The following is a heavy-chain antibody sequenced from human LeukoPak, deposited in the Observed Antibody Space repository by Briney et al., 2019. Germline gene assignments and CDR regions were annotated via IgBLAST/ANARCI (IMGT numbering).Heavy chain of an antibody. V-gene: IGHV3-21*01. CDR3: ARDRYYYGSGSYYGVDY. CDR1: GFTFSTYS. D-gene: IGHD3-10*01. J-gene: IGHJ4*02. CDR2: ITSSRSYI. Sequence: GGSLRLSCAASGFTFSTYSMNWVRQAPGKGLEWVSSITSSRSYIYYADSVKGRFTISRDKAKNSLYLQMNSLRAEDTAVYYCARDRYYYGSGSYYGVDYWGQGALVTVSS.